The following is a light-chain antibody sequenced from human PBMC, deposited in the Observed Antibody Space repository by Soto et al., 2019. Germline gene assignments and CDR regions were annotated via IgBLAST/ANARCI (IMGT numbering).Light chain of an antibody. V-gene: IGLV1-40*01. CDR2: GNS. CDR1: SSNIGAGYD. J-gene: IGLJ2*01. Sequence: QSVLTQPPSGSGAPGQRVTISCTGSSSNIGAGYDVHWYQQLPGTAPKLLIYGNSNRPSGVPDRFSGSKSGTSASLAITGLQAEDEADHYCQSYDSSLSGHVVFGGGTKLTLL. CDR3: QSYDSSLSGHVV.